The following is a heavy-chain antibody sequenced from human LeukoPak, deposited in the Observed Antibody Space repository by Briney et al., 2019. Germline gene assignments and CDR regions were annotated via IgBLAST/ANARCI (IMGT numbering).Heavy chain of an antibody. CDR1: GFTFTNAW. CDR3: ARDPPDY. V-gene: IGHV3-48*02. J-gene: IGHJ4*02. CDR2: ISSSSNII. Sequence: GGSLRLSCAASGFTFTNAWMNWVRQAPGKGLEWVSYISSSSNIIYYADSVRGRFTISRDNAKNSLYLQMNSLRDEDTAEYYCARDPPDYWGQGTLVTVSS.